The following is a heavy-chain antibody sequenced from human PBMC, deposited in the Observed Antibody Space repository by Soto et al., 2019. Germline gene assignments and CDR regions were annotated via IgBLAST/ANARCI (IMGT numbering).Heavy chain of an antibody. V-gene: IGHV3-7*01. J-gene: IGHJ4*02. CDR3: ARERRRGYSYGLDY. CDR2: IKQDGSEK. D-gene: IGHD5-18*01. CDR1: GFTFSSYW. Sequence: GGSLRLSCAASGFTFSSYWMSWVRQAPGKGLEWVANIKQDGSEKYYVDSVKGRFTISRDNAKNSLYLQMNSLRAEDTAVYYCARERRRGYSYGLDYWGQGTLVTVSS.